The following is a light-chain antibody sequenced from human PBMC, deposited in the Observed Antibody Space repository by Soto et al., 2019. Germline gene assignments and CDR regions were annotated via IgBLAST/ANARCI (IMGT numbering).Light chain of an antibody. V-gene: IGKV1-17*01. CDR3: QQYNNWPQT. J-gene: IGKJ1*01. Sequence: DIQMTQSPSSLSASLGDRVTITCRASQGIRNDLGWYQQKPGKAPKRLIYAASSLQSGVPSRFCGSGSGTDFTLTISGLQSEDFAVYYCQQYNNWPQTFGQGTKVDIK. CDR2: AAS. CDR1: QGIRND.